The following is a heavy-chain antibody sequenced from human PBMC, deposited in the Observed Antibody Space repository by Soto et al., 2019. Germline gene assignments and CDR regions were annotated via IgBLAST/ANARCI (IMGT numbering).Heavy chain of an antibody. D-gene: IGHD1-26*01. V-gene: IGHV2-5*01. CDR3: AHVSYSATYYFDS. CDR2: IFGHGNE. CDR1: GFSLTTSAAG. Sequence: SGPTLVNPTQTLTVTCSFSGFSLTTSAAGVGWIGQTPGKALEWLAVIFGHGNEKYSPSLKNRVTITKDTSKSQVVLTVTNVDPLDTATYYCAHVSYSATYYFDSWGQGTLVTVYS. J-gene: IGHJ4*02.